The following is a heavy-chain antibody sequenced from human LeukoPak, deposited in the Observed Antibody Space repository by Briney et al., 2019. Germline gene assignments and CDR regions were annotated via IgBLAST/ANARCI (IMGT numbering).Heavy chain of an antibody. J-gene: IGHJ5*02. Sequence: ASVKVSCKASGYTFSGYYMHWVRQAPGQGLEWMGWINPNSGGTNYAQKFQGRVTMTRDTSISTAYMELSRLRSDDTAVYYCARVRYSGYDFGWFDPWGQGTLVTVSS. CDR3: ARVRYSGYDFGWFDP. D-gene: IGHD5-12*01. CDR1: GYTFSGYY. V-gene: IGHV1-2*02. CDR2: INPNSGGT.